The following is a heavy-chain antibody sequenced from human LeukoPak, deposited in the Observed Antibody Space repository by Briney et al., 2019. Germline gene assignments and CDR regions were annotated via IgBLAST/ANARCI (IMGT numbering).Heavy chain of an antibody. V-gene: IGHV3-64D*09. Sequence: GGSLRLSCSVSGFTFSSYTMHSVRQAPGKGLEYVSSININGGRTYYADSVKGRFTISRDNSKNTLYLQMSSLRAEDTAVYYCVKDKWIDHWGQGTLVTVSS. CDR1: GFTFSSYT. J-gene: IGHJ4*02. D-gene: IGHD2-8*01. CDR3: VKDKWIDH. CDR2: ININGGRT.